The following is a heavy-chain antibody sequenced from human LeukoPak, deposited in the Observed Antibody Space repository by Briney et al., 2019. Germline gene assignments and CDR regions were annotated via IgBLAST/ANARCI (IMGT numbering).Heavy chain of an antibody. D-gene: IGHD5-18*01. J-gene: IGHJ4*02. CDR3: ARGSEPLWFFDY. V-gene: IGHV4-39*07. CDR1: GGSISSSSYY. Sequence: KPSEPLSLTCTVSGGSISSSSYYWGWIRPPPGKSLESIGSIYYSASTYYNPSFESRVTISVDTSMYPFSLKLSAVSAAATAVYYCARGSEPLWFFDYWGQGPLVTVSS. CDR2: IYYSAST.